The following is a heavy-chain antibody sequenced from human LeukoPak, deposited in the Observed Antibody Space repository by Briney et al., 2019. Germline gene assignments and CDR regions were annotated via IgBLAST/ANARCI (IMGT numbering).Heavy chain of an antibody. CDR2: LYYSGNT. CDR3: ARAVDGRWFDP. J-gene: IGHJ5*02. CDR1: GGSITTYY. V-gene: IGHV4-59*08. D-gene: IGHD5-24*01. Sequence: PSETPSLTCAISGGSITTYYWSWIRQSPERGLEWIGYLYYSGNTDYNPSLKSRVTISLDTSTGRFSLKLSSVTAADTAVYYCARAVDGRWFDPWGPGTLVTVSS.